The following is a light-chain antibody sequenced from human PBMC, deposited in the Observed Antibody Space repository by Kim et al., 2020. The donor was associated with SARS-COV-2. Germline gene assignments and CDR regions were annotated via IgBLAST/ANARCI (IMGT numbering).Light chain of an antibody. CDR1: QSVSGN. CDR2: GTS. Sequence: SVSPGERATLSCRASQSVSGNLAWYQQKPGQVPRLLIYGTSTSPGVPARFSGSGSGTEFTLTISSLQSEDFAVYYCQQYNNWPWTFGQGTKVDIK. J-gene: IGKJ1*01. V-gene: IGKV3-15*01. CDR3: QQYNNWPWT.